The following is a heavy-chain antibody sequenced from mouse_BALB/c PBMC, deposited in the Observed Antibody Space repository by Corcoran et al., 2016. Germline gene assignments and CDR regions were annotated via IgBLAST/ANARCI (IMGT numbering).Heavy chain of an antibody. CDR2: INTNTGEP. CDR1: GYTFTIYG. V-gene: IGHV9-3*02. CDR3: ARGTMTFAY. Sequence: QIQLVQSGPELKKPGETVKISCKASGYTFTIYGMNWVKQAPGKGLKWMGWINTNTGEPTYAEEFKGRFAFSLETSASTAYLQINNLKNEDTATYFCARGTMTFAYWGQGTLVTVSA. D-gene: IGHD2-4*01. J-gene: IGHJ3*01.